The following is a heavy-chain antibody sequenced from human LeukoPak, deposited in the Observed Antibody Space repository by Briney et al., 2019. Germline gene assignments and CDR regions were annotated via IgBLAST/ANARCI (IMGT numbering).Heavy chain of an antibody. D-gene: IGHD2-2*02. Sequence: GGSLRLSCAASGFTFSNAWMSWVRQAPGKGLEWVGRIKSKTDGGTTDYAAPVKGRFTISRDDSKNTLYLQMNSLKTEDTAVYYCTTEPLLVEVPAAIGWFDPWGQGTLVTVSS. CDR3: TTEPLLVEVPAAIGWFDP. CDR1: GFTFSNAW. J-gene: IGHJ5*02. CDR2: IKSKTDGGTT. V-gene: IGHV3-15*01.